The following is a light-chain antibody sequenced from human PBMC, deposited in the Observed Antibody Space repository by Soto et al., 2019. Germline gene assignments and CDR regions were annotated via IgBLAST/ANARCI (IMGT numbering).Light chain of an antibody. CDR3: QQSYSTTWT. J-gene: IGKJ1*01. CDR2: AAS. Sequence: DIQMTQSPSSLSASVGDRVTITCRASQSISSYLNWYQQKPGKAPNLLIYAASSLQSGVPSRFSGSGSGTDFTLTINSLQPEDVATYYCQQSYSTTWTFGEGTKVETK. V-gene: IGKV1-39*01. CDR1: QSISSY.